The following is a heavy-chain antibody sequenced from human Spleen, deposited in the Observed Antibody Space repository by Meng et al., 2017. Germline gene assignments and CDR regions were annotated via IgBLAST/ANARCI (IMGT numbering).Heavy chain of an antibody. Sequence: SETLSLTCAVYGTSSSAFYCSWIRQPPGKGLEWIGEINHSGTTNYNSSLKGRVSISVDKSKNQFFLKLTAVTAADTAVYYCAKIGDNSAQYYYYHMDVWGQGTTVTVSS. CDR2: INHSGTT. CDR3: AKIGDNSAQYYYYHMDV. D-gene: IGHD6-19*01. V-gene: IGHV4-34*01. J-gene: IGHJ6*02. CDR1: GTSSSAFY.